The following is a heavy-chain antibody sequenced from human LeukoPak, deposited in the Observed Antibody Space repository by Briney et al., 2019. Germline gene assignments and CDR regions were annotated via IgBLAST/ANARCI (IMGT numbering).Heavy chain of an antibody. CDR2: ISGSGGST. CDR1: GFTFSSYA. D-gene: IGHD4-17*01. J-gene: IGHJ4*02. V-gene: IGHV3-23*01. CDR3: AKVSSATVTTSTNFDY. Sequence: GGSLRLSCAASGFTFSSYAMSWVRQAPGKGLEWVSAISGSGGSTYYADSVKGRFTISRDNSKNTLYLQMNSLRAEDTAVYYCAKVSSATVTTSTNFDYWGQGTLVTVSS.